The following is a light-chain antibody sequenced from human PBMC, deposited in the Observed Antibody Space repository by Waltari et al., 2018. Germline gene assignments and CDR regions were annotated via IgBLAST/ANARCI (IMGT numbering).Light chain of an antibody. CDR1: QSVLYSSNNKNY. Sequence: IVMTQSPDSLAVSVGERATINCQSSQSVLYSSNNKNYLARYKQKPGQPPKLLIYWASTRESGVPDLFSGSGSGTDFTLTISSLQAEDVAVYCCQQYYSTPWTFGQGTKVEIK. CDR2: WAS. V-gene: IGKV4-1*01. J-gene: IGKJ1*01. CDR3: QQYYSTPWT.